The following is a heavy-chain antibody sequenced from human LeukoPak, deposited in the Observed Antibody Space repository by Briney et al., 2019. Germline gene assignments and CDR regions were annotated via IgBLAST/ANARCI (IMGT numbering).Heavy chain of an antibody. CDR2: INPNSGVT. CDR3: ALGGSYRHFDN. CDR1: GNTFFGYH. Sequence: ASVKVSCKASGNTFFGYHVNWVRQAPGQGLEWMGWINPNSGVTNSAQKFQGRVTMTSDTSIITAYMELRSLRSDDTAVYYCALGGSYRHFDNWGQGTLVTVSS. D-gene: IGHD3-16*02. J-gene: IGHJ4*02. V-gene: IGHV1-2*02.